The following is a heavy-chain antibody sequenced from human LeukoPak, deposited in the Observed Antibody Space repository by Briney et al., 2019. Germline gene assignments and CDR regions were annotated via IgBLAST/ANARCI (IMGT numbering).Heavy chain of an antibody. J-gene: IGHJ3*02. CDR3: ASRSGIALGLDAFDI. CDR1: GYTFTGYY. Sequence: ASVKVSCKASGYTFTGYYMHWVRQAPGQGLEWMGWINPNSGGTNYAQKFQGGVTMTRDTSISTAYMELSRLRSDDTAVYYCASRSGIALGLDAFDIWGQGTMVTVSS. V-gene: IGHV1-2*02. D-gene: IGHD3-10*01. CDR2: INPNSGGT.